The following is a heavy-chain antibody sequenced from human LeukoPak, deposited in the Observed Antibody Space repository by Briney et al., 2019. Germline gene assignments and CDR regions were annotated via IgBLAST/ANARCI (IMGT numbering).Heavy chain of an antibody. D-gene: IGHD3-22*01. Sequence: VASVKVSCKASGYTFTSYGISWVRQAPGQGLEWMGWISAYNGNTNYAQELQGRVTMTTDTSTSTAYMELRSLRSDDTAVYYCARENYDSSGYYYPPYDAFDIWGQGTMVTVSS. V-gene: IGHV1-18*01. CDR1: GYTFTSYG. CDR3: ARENYDSSGYYYPPYDAFDI. J-gene: IGHJ3*02. CDR2: ISAYNGNT.